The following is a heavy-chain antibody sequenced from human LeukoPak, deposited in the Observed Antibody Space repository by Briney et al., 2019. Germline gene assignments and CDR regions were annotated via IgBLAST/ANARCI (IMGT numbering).Heavy chain of an antibody. CDR1: GFTFTSSA. J-gene: IGHJ3*02. Sequence: GTSVKVSCKASGFTFTSSAMQWVRQARGQRLEWIGWIVVGSGNTNYAQKFQERVTITRDMSTSTAYMEVSSLRSEDTAVYYCAATPDYGGNSDAFDIWGQGTMVTVSS. V-gene: IGHV1-58*02. CDR2: IVVGSGNT. CDR3: AATPDYGGNSDAFDI. D-gene: IGHD4-23*01.